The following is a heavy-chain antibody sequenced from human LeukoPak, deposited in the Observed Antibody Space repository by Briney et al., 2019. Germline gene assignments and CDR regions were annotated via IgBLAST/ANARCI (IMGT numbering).Heavy chain of an antibody. D-gene: IGHD3-10*01. CDR3: ARGAEYYYGSGIFDY. Sequence: ASVKVSCKASGYTFTSYGISWVRQAPGQGLEWMGWISAYNGNTNYAQKLQGRVTMTTDTSTSTAYMELRSLRSDDTAVYYCARGAEYYYGSGIFDYWGQGTLVTVSS. J-gene: IGHJ4*02. CDR1: GYTFTSYG. CDR2: ISAYNGNT. V-gene: IGHV1-18*01.